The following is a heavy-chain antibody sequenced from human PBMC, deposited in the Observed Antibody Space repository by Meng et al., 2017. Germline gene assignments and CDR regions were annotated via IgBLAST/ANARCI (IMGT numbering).Heavy chain of an antibody. J-gene: IGHJ2*01. CDR2: INPSGGST. V-gene: IGHV1-46*01. D-gene: IGHD6-13*01. CDR3: ARDTPLEAADSPNWYFDL. CDR1: GYTFTSYY. Sequence: ASVKVSCKASGYTFTSYYMHWVRQAPGQGLEWMGIINPSGGSTSYAQKFQGRVTMTRDTSTSTVYMELSSLRSEDTAVYYCARDTPLEAADSPNWYFDLWGRGTLVTVSS.